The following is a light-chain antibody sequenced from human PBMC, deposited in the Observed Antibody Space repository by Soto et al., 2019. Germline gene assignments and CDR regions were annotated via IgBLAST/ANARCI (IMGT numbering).Light chain of an antibody. CDR1: QGISSY. CDR2: AAS. Sequence: IQLAHAPSCLCAPVGERVTVTWRASQGISSYLGWYQQKPGKAPNLLIYAASTLQSGVPSRFSGSGSGTQFTLTISSLQPDDFATYFCQQYNSYSITFGQGTQLEIK. V-gene: IGKV1-9*01. CDR3: QQYNSYSIT. J-gene: IGKJ5*01.